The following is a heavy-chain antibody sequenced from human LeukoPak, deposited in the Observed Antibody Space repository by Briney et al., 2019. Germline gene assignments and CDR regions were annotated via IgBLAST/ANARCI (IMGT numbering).Heavy chain of an antibody. V-gene: IGHV3-7*01. D-gene: IGHD2-15*01. CDR1: RFTFSRYW. J-gene: IGHJ4*02. CDR3: ARVPIVAATPLFDY. Sequence: GGSLRLSCAASRFTFSRYWMSWVRQAPGKGLEWVANIKQDGSEKYYVDSVKGRFTISRDDAKNSLYLQMNSLRAEDTAVYYCARVPIVAATPLFDYWGQGTLVIVSS. CDR2: IKQDGSEK.